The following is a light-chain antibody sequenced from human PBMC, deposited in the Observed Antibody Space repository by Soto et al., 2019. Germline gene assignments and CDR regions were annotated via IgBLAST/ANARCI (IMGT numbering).Light chain of an antibody. CDR2: DAS. Sequence: IVLTQSPVTLALSPGESAVLSCRASQSVSTSLAWYQHKPGQAPRLFIYDASKRAPGIPARFTGSGSGTDFTLTISSLEPEDIAVYYCQVRAVWPSFGQGTKVEIQ. CDR3: QVRAVWPS. V-gene: IGKV3-11*01. J-gene: IGKJ1*01. CDR1: QSVSTS.